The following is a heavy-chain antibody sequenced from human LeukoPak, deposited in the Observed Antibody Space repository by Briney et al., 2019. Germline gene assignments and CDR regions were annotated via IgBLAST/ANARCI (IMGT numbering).Heavy chain of an antibody. J-gene: IGHJ4*02. CDR1: GYSISSGYY. V-gene: IGHV4-38-2*02. Sequence: PSETLSLTCTVSGYSISSGYYWGWIRQPPGKGLEWIGSIYHSGSTYYNPSHKSRVTISVDTSKNQFSLKVSSVTAADTAVYYCARDPGDIDYWGQGTLVTVSS. CDR3: ARDPGDIDY. CDR2: IYHSGST. D-gene: IGHD3-16*01.